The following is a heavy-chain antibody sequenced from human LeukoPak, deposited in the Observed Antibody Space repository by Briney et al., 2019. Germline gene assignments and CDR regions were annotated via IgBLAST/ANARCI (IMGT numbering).Heavy chain of an antibody. V-gene: IGHV4-59*01. Sequence: XXXXGGSXSXXYWXWXXXPXXXGLXXXGXXYYSGSTNYNPSLKSRVTISVDTSKNQFSLKLSSVTAADTAVYYCARASVIAAAGNWFDPWGQGTLVTVSS. CDR2: XYYSGST. D-gene: IGHD6-13*01. CDR3: ARASVIAAAGNWFDP. CDR1: GGSXSXXY. J-gene: IGHJ5*02.